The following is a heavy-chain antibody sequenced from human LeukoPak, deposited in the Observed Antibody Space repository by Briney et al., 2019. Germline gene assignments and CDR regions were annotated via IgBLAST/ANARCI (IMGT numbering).Heavy chain of an antibody. CDR3: AKAGQRAVAGTVSFDY. CDR2: ISGSGGST. D-gene: IGHD6-19*01. V-gene: IGHV3-23*01. CDR1: GFTFSSYA. J-gene: IGHJ4*02. Sequence: GGSLRLSCAASGFTFSSYAMSWVRQAPGKGLEWVSAISGSGGSTYYADSVKARFTISRDNSKNTLYLQRNSLRAEDTAVYYCAKAGQRAVAGTVSFDYWGQGTLVTVSS.